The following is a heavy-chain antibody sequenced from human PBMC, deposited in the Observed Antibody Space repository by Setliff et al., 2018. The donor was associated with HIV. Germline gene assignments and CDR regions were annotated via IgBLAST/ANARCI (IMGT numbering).Heavy chain of an antibody. CDR3: ARDQRLPGVQPPYWYFDL. D-gene: IGHD6-25*01. V-gene: IGHV4-34*01. CDR2: ISHSGRT. Sequence: SQTLSLTCAVYGGSLSDSYYNWFRQPPGKGLEWTGEISHSGRTSYNSSLKSRVTMSVDASKNHISLTLTSLTAADTAVYYCARDQRLPGVQPPYWYFDLWGRGTLVTVSS. J-gene: IGHJ2*01. CDR1: GGSLSDSY.